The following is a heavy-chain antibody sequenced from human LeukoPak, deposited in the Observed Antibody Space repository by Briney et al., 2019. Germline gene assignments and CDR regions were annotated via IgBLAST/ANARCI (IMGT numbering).Heavy chain of an antibody. D-gene: IGHD3-22*01. J-gene: IGHJ4*02. CDR2: INPSDDST. CDR1: GYTFNSSY. CDR3: ARAYYESSAYRHAVYFDY. Sequence: ASVNVSCKASGYTFNSSYMHWVRQAPGQGLEWMGTINPSDDSTRYAQKFQGRVTMTKDTSTNTVYMHLSSLSSDDTAVYYCARAYYESSAYRHAVYFDYWGQGTLVTVSS. V-gene: IGHV1-46*02.